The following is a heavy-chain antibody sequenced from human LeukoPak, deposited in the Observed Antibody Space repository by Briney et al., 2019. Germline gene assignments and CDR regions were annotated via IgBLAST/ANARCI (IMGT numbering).Heavy chain of an antibody. J-gene: IGHJ6*03. CDR1: GFTFDDYA. Sequence: GGSLRLSCAASGFTFDDYAMHWVRQTPGKGLEWVAFIRYDGSNKYYADSVKGRFTISRDNSKNTLYLQMNSLRAEDTAVYYCAKGPGYCTNGVCYTTLVYMDVWGKGTTVTVSS. CDR2: IRYDGSNK. CDR3: AKGPGYCTNGVCYTTLVYMDV. D-gene: IGHD2-8*01. V-gene: IGHV3-30*02.